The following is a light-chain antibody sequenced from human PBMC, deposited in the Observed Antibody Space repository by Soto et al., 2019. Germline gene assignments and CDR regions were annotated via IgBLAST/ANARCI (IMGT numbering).Light chain of an antibody. CDR1: SSNIGRNS. Sequence: QSVLTQPPSASGTPGQRVTISCSGSSSNIGRNSVNWYQQLPGTAPKLLIYGNDQRPSGVPDRFSGAKSGTSASLANSGLQSYYESDYSCAAWDDTLNGPLCGGVDGSLLGPVFGGGTKVTVL. V-gene: IGLV1-44*01. J-gene: IGLJ3*02. CDR2: GND. CDR3: AAWDDTLNGPLCGGVDGSLLGPV.